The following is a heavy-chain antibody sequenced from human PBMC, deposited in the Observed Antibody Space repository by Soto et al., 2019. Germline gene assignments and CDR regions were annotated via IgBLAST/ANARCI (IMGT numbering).Heavy chain of an antibody. CDR1: GFTFSSYG. J-gene: IGHJ5*02. V-gene: IGHV3-30*18. CDR3: AKEYSSSPGDPWFDP. CDR2: ISYDGSNK. D-gene: IGHD6-6*01. Sequence: PGGSLRLSCASSGFTFSSYGMHWVRQAPGKGLEWVAVISYDGSNKYYADSVKGRFTISRDNSKNTLYLQMNSLRAEDTAVYYCAKEYSSSPGDPWFDPWGQGTLVTVSS.